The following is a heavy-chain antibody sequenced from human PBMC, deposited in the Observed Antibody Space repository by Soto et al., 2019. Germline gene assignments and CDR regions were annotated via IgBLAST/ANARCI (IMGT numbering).Heavy chain of an antibody. CDR1: GFTFSSYW. CDR2: IKQDGSEK. Sequence: GGSLRLSCAASGFTFSSYWMSWVRQAPGKGLEWVANIKQDGSEKYYVDSVKGRFTISRDNAKNSLYLQMNSLRAEDTAVYYCARVGPRHSPHDAFDIWGQGTMVTVSS. D-gene: IGHD2-15*01. V-gene: IGHV3-7*01. CDR3: ARVGPRHSPHDAFDI. J-gene: IGHJ3*02.